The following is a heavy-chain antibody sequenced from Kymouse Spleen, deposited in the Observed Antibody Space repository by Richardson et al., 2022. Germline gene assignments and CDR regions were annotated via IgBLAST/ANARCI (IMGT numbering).Heavy chain of an antibody. CDR3: ARDQDITGTSVLYYYYYYGMDV. D-gene: IGHD1-7*01. J-gene: IGHJ6*02. Sequence: QVQLVESGGGLVKPGGSLRLSCAASGFTFSDYYMSWIRQAPGKGLEWVSYISSSGSTIYYADSVKGRFTISRDNAKNSLYLQMNSLRAEDTAVYYCARDQDITGTSVLYYYYYYGMDVWGQGTTVTVSS. V-gene: IGHV3-11*01. CDR2: ISSSGSTI. CDR1: GFTFSDYY.